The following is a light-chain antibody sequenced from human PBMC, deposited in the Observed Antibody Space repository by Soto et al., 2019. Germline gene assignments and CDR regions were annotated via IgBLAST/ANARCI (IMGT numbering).Light chain of an antibody. CDR2: GVS. CDR1: SIYVGHPYNY. Sequence: QSALTQPASVSGSPGQSITISCTGTSIYVGHPYNYVSWYQQYPGKPPKLLILGVSNRPSGISGRFSGSKSGNTASLTISGLQPEDEADYYCMSYIASTSTHWVLGGGTKVTVL. CDR3: MSYIASTSTHWV. J-gene: IGLJ3*02. V-gene: IGLV2-14*03.